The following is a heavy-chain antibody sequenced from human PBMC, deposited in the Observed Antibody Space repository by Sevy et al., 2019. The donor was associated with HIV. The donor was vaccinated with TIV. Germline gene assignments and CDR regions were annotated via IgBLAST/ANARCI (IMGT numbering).Heavy chain of an antibody. Sequence: ASVKVSCSTSGYTFSVHYMYWVRQAAGQGLEWMGWINPITGDTNFSPKFQGRVTMTRDSSINTAYMELSRLTSADTAVYFCARLRYSDPSGQYYGGGADYFDYWGQGTLVTVSS. V-gene: IGHV1-2*02. D-gene: IGHD3-22*01. CDR2: INPITGDT. CDR3: ARLRYSDPSGQYYGGGADYFDY. J-gene: IGHJ4*02. CDR1: GYTFSVHY.